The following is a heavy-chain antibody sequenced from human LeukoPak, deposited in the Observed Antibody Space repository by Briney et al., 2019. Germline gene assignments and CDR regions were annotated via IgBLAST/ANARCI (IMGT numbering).Heavy chain of an antibody. CDR3: ARGYYGSGSYLDAFDI. V-gene: IGHV4-30-2*01. D-gene: IGHD3-10*01. J-gene: IGHJ3*02. CDR2: IYHSGST. Sequence: SETLSLTCAVSGGSISSGGYSWRWIRQPPGKGLEWIGYIYHSGSTYYNPSLKSRVTISVDRSKNQFSLKLSSVTAADTAVYYCARGYYGSGSYLDAFDIWGQGTMVTVSS. CDR1: GGSISSGGYS.